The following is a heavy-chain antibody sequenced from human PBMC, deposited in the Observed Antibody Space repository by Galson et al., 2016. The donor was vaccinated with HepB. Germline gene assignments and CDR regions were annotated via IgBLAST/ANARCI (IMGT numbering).Heavy chain of an antibody. CDR1: GLTFISHD. Sequence: SLRLPCAASGLTFISHDIHWVRQAPGKGLEWVAVIWSDGTKEFYVDSVKGRFTISRDDSKNTVSLQMNNLRTEDTAVYYCARGAWYGSTETGYWGQGTLVTVSS. V-gene: IGHV3-33*01. CDR3: ARGAWYGSTETGY. J-gene: IGHJ4*02. D-gene: IGHD3-10*01. CDR2: IWSDGTKE.